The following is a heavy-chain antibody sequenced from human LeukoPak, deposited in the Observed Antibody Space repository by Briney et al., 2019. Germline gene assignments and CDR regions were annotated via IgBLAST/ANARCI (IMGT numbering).Heavy chain of an antibody. V-gene: IGHV4-39*07. CDR3: AREITMVRGVIVHNWFDP. Sequence: SETLSLTCAVSGGSISSGSYYWSWIRQPPGKGLECIGEINHSGSTNYNPSLKSRVTISVDTSKNQFSLKLSSVTAADTAVYYCAREITMVRGVIVHNWFDPWGQGTLVTVSS. CDR2: INHSGST. J-gene: IGHJ5*02. D-gene: IGHD3-10*01. CDR1: GGSISSGSYY.